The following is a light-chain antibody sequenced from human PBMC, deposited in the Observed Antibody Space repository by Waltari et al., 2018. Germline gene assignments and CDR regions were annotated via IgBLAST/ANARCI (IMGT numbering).Light chain of an antibody. CDR1: QSISSSY. CDR3: QQYDNWPLT. CDR2: GIS. V-gene: IGKV3-15*01. Sequence: ETVLTQSPATLSVSPGEGATLSCRASQSISSSYFAWYQQKPGQAPRLLISGISTRATGIPARFSGSGSGTEFTLTISSLQSEDFAVYYCQQYDNWPLTFGGGTKVEIK. J-gene: IGKJ4*01.